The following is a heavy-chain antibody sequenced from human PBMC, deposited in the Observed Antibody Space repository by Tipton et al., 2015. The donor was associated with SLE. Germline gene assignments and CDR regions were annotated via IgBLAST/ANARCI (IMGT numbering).Heavy chain of an antibody. CDR3: ARENSRKGFDI. D-gene: IGHD1/OR15-1a*01. CDR1: GVSVGSGNFF. V-gene: IGHV4-31*03. Sequence: TLSLTCTVSGVSVGSGNFFWSWIRQYPGKGLEWIGYIYNTGNTHYKPSLKSRLTISVDTSKNQFSLELSSLTAADTAVYYCARENSRKGFDIWGQGTMVTVSS. J-gene: IGHJ3*02. CDR2: IYNTGNT.